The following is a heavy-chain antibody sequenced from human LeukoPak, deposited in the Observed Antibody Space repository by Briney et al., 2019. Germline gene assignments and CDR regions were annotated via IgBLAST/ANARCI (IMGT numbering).Heavy chain of an antibody. J-gene: IGHJ4*01. CDR1: GGSFSDYY. Sequence: SETLSLTCAVYGGSFSDYYWTWIRQPPGKGLEWIGEINHSGSTNYNPSLKSRVTISVDTSKKQFFLRLSSVTAADTAVYYCARHSENVPVAALDYWGQGTLITVSS. CDR2: INHSGST. CDR3: ARHSENVPVAALDY. D-gene: IGHD6-19*01. V-gene: IGHV4-34*01.